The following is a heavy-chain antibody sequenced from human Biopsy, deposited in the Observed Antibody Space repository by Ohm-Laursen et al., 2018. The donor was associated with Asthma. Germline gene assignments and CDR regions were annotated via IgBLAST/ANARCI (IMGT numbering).Heavy chain of an antibody. CDR3: ARQSGQDFPDTSAFDI. D-gene: IGHD3-22*01. J-gene: IGHJ3*02. CDR1: GLVFSQCG. V-gene: IGHV3-30*03. Sequence: SLRLSCAAAGLVFSQCGMHWVRQGPGKGLEWVAFVSSDGHDKFYEDSVKGRFTISRDNSRNRLYLQINRLTVEDSALYFCARQSGQDFPDTSAFDIWGQGTKVAVSS. CDR2: VSSDGHDK.